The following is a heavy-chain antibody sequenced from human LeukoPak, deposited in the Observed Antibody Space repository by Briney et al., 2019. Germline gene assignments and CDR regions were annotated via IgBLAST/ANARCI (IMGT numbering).Heavy chain of an antibody. CDR1: GFTFSNAW. J-gene: IGHJ4*02. Sequence: GGSLRLSCAASGFTFSNAWMSWVRQAPGKGLEWVGRIKSKTDGGTTDYAAPVKGRFTISRDDSKNTLYLQMNSLKTEDTAVYYCTTEDIVVVVAANDYWGQGTLVTVSS. CDR2: IKSKTDGGTT. CDR3: TTEDIVVVVAANDY. D-gene: IGHD2-15*01. V-gene: IGHV3-15*01.